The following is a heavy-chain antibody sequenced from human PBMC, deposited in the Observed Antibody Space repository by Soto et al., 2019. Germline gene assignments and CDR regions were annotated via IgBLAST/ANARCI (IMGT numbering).Heavy chain of an antibody. CDR2: FHHTGST. J-gene: IGHJ4*02. CDR3: AKNQERELPRVIDF. D-gene: IGHD1-7*01. Sequence: SETLSLTCEVSEYPITSASYWGWIRQPPGQRLEWIGSFHHTGSTYYNPSLKSRVTISVDTSRNQFSLEVTSVTAEDTALYYCAKNQERELPRVIDFWGQGTLVTVSS. CDR1: EYPITSASY. V-gene: IGHV4-38-2*01.